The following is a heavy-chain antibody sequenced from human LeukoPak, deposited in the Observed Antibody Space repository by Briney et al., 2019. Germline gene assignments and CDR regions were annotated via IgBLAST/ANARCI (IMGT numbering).Heavy chain of an antibody. CDR1: GFTVSSNY. J-gene: IGHJ4*02. CDR2: IYSGGST. D-gene: IGHD6-19*01. CDR3: ARDVAVAGPRFDY. Sequence: GGSLRLSCAASGFTVSSNYMSWVRQAPGKGLEWVSVIYSGGSTYYADSVKGRFTISRDNAKNSLYLQMNSLRAEDTAVYYCARDVAVAGPRFDYWGQGTLVTVSS. V-gene: IGHV3-66*01.